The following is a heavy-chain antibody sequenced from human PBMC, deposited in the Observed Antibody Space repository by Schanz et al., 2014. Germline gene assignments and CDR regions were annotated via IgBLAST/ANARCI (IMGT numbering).Heavy chain of an antibody. D-gene: IGHD4-17*01. V-gene: IGHV3-23*04. Sequence: DVQLVESGGGLVQSGGSLRLSCAASGFNFGDYYMTWVRQAPGKGLEWVSAISGDAFNTHYAGSVRGRFTISRDNSKNTLYLQMNSLRADDTAVYYCAQQGDYGYNWGQGTLVTVSS. J-gene: IGHJ4*02. CDR2: ISGDAFNT. CDR1: GFNFGDYY. CDR3: AQQGDYGYN.